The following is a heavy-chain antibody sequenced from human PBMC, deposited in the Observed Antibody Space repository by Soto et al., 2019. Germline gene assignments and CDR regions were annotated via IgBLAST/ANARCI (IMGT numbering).Heavy chain of an antibody. Sequence: EVQLVESGGGLIQPGGSLRLSCAASGFTVSSNYMSWVRQAPGKGLEWVSVIYSGGSTYYADSVKGRFTISRDNSKNRLYLQMNSLRAEDTAVYYCARDRFVVVVDRGYFYYYGMHVWGQGTTVTVSS. CDR3: ARDRFVVVVDRGYFYYYGMHV. CDR1: GFTVSSNY. J-gene: IGHJ6*02. D-gene: IGHD2-15*01. CDR2: IYSGGST. V-gene: IGHV3-53*01.